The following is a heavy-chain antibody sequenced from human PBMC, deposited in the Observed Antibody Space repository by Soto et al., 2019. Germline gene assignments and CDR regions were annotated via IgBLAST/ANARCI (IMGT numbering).Heavy chain of an antibody. CDR2: ISGSGGST. J-gene: IGHJ6*02. Sequence: GGSLRLSCAASVFTFSSYAMSWVRQAPGKGLEWVSAISGSGGSTYYADSVKGRFTISRDNSKNTLYLQMNSLRAEDTAVYYCAKVRAARHYYYYGMDVWGQGTTVTVSS. D-gene: IGHD6-6*01. V-gene: IGHV3-23*01. CDR1: VFTFSSYA. CDR3: AKVRAARHYYYYGMDV.